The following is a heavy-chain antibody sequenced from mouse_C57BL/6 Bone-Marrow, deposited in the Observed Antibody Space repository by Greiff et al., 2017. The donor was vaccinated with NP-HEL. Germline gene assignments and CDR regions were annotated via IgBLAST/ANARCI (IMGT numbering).Heavy chain of an antibody. CDR1: GYTFTSSC. CDR3: ARDSGYAFDY. V-gene: IGHV1-53*01. CDR2: INPNNGGT. J-gene: IGHJ2*01. Sequence: QVQLQQPGTELVKPGASVKLSCTASGYTFTSSCMHWLKQRPGQGLEWIGNINPNNGGTNDTEKFKTKATLTVDTSSSTDYMQLSSLTPADSAVDYCARDSGYAFDYWGQGTTLTVSS. D-gene: IGHD3-2*02.